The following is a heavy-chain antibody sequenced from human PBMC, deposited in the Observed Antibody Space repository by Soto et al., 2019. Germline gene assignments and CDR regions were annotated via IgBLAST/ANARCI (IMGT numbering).Heavy chain of an antibody. Sequence: SETLSLTYTVSGDSITSGTFYWNWIRQYPGKGLDWIGYMYYSGSTYYNPSLKSRVSISRDTSKNQFSLSLSSVTDADTAVYYCAIENPDVGRPGFEPWGQGTLVTVSS. V-gene: IGHV4-31*03. CDR1: GDSITSGTFY. CDR3: AIENPDVGRPGFEP. CDR2: MYYSGST. J-gene: IGHJ5*02. D-gene: IGHD1-26*01.